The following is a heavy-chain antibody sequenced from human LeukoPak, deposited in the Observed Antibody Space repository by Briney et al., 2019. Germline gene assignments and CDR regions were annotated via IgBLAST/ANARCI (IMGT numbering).Heavy chain of an antibody. D-gene: IGHD3-3*01. V-gene: IGHV3-33*08. CDR3: ARVTRGYYSDY. CDR1: GFTFSSYA. J-gene: IGHJ4*02. CDR2: IWYDGSNK. Sequence: GRSLRLSCAASGFTFSSYAMHWVRQAPGKGLEWVAVIWYDGSNKYYADSVKGRFTISRDNSKNTLYLQMNSLRAEDTAVYYCARVTRGYYSDYWGQGTLVTVSS.